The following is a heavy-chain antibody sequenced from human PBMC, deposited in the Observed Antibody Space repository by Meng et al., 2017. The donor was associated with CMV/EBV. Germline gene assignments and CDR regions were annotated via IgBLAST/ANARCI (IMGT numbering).Heavy chain of an antibody. V-gene: IGHV4-61*01. Sequence: GPLRLSCTVSGGSVSSGSYYWSWIRQPPGKGLEWIGYIYYSGSTNYNPSLKSRVTISVDTSKNQFSLKLSSVTAADTAVYYCARAATIFEYYGMDVWGQGTTVTV. J-gene: IGHJ6*02. CDR2: IYYSGST. CDR3: ARAATIFEYYGMDV. D-gene: IGHD3-3*01. CDR1: GGSVSSGSYY.